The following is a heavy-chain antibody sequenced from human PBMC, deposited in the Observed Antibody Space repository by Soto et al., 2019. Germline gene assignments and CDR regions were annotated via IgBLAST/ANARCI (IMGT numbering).Heavy chain of an antibody. V-gene: IGHV6-1*01. CDR3: AIVPLILVGATTHRYYYYGMDV. Sequence: PSQTLSLTCAISGDSVSSNSAAWNWIRQSPSRGLEWLGRTYYRSKWYNDYEVSVKSRITINPDTSKNQFSRQLNSVTPEDTAVYYCAIVPLILVGATTHRYYYYGMDVWGQGTTVTVSS. CDR2: TYYRSKWYN. CDR1: GDSVSSNSAA. D-gene: IGHD1-26*01. J-gene: IGHJ6*02.